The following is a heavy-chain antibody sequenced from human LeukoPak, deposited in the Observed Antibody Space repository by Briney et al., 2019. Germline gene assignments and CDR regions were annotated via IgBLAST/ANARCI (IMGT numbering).Heavy chain of an antibody. V-gene: IGHV5-51*01. D-gene: IGHD6-6*01. CDR2: IYPGDSAT. CDR3: AIARRSIAAYDAFDI. CDR1: GYSFRNYW. J-gene: IGHJ3*02. Sequence: KNGESLKISCKASGYSFRNYWIGWVRQMPGKGLEWMGIIYPGDSATRYSPSFQGQVTISADGSISTAYLQWSSLKASDTAMYYCAIARRSIAAYDAFDIWGQGTMVTVSS.